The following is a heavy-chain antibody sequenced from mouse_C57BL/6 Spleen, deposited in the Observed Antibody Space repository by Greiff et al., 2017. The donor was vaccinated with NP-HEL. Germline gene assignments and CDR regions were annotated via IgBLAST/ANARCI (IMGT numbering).Heavy chain of an antibody. CDR1: GYTFTDYY. V-gene: IGHV1-19*01. CDR2: INPYNGGT. J-gene: IGHJ4*01. CDR3: AREEGITTVVARDYAMDY. D-gene: IGHD1-1*01. Sequence: EVKLMESGPVLVKPGASVKMSCKASGYTFTDYYMNWVKQSHGKSLEWIGVINPYNGGTSYNQKFKGKATLTVDKSSSTAYMELNSLTSEDSAVYYCAREEGITTVVARDYAMDYWGQGTSVTVSS.